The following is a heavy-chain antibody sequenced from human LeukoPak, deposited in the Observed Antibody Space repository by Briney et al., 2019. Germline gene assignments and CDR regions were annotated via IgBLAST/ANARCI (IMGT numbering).Heavy chain of an antibody. J-gene: IGHJ4*02. CDR1: GGSFSSYY. Sequence: SETLSLTCAVYGGSFSSYYWSWIRQPPGKGLEWIGYIYYSGSTNYNPSLKSRVTISVDTSKNQFSLKLSSVTAADTAVYYCARSVRFYDSSGYLFDYWGQGTLVTVSS. D-gene: IGHD3-22*01. CDR3: ARSVRFYDSSGYLFDY. V-gene: IGHV4-59*08. CDR2: IYYSGST.